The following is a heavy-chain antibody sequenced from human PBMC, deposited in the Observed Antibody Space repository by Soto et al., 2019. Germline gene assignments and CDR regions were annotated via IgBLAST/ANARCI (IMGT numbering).Heavy chain of an antibody. CDR1: GFTFSTFW. CDR3: ARVRPGNYRDY. CDR2: IKEDGSEK. Sequence: EVLLVESGGGLVQPGGSLRLSCAASGFTFSTFWMDWVRQAPGKGLEWVAKIKEDGSEKYYADSVKGRFIISRDNARNSVYLQMNSLRDEDTAVYYCARVRPGNYRDYWGQGTLVTVSS. V-gene: IGHV3-7*03. D-gene: IGHD3-10*01. J-gene: IGHJ4*02.